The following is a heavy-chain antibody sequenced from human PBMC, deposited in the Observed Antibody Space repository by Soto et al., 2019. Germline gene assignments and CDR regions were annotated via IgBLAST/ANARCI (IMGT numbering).Heavy chain of an antibody. CDR3: ARDFSTWIQLWLKDYYGMDV. D-gene: IGHD5-18*01. Sequence: SETLSSPALSMVGPSVVTTGAGSASPQGRGWSGLGKSIIVEAPTTTRPSVKGRFTISRDNAKNSLYLQMNSLRAEDTAVYYCARDFSTWIQLWLKDYYGMDVWGQGTTVTVSS. CDR2: SIIVEAP. CDR1: VGPSVVTT. V-gene: IGHV4-34*01. J-gene: IGHJ6*02.